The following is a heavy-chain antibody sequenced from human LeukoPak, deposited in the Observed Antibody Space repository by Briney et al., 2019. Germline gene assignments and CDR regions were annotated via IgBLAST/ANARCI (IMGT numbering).Heavy chain of an antibody. CDR3: AREKGGNSGFDY. D-gene: IGHD4-23*01. CDR1: GYTFSGYY. CDR2: INSNSGDP. Sequence: GASVKVSCKASGYTFSGYYMHWVRQAPGRGLEWMGWINSNSGDPNYAQKFQGRVTLTRDTSISTAYMELSRLRSDDTAVYYCAREKGGNSGFDYWGRGTLVTVSS. V-gene: IGHV1-2*02. J-gene: IGHJ4*02.